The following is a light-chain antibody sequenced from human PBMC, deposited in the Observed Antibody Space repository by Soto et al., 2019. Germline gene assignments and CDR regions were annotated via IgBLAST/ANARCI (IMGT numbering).Light chain of an antibody. CDR1: LGLLHSNGYNY. CDR3: MQALQTPPFT. V-gene: IGKV2-28*01. Sequence: EIVMTQSPLSLPVTPGEPASISCRSSLGLLHSNGYNYLDWYLQKPGQAPQLLIYLGSNRASGVPDRFSGSGSGTDFTLKISRVEAEDVGVYYCMQALQTPPFTFGPGTKVDIK. CDR2: LGS. J-gene: IGKJ3*01.